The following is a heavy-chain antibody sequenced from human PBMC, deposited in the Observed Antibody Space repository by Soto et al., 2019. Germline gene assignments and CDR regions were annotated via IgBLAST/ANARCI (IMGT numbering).Heavy chain of an antibody. D-gene: IGHD2-21*02. V-gene: IGHV3-64*01. CDR2: ISSNGGST. J-gene: IGHJ3*02. CDR1: AFTFSSYA. Sequence: PGGSLRLFCAASAFTFSSYAMHWVRQAPGKGLEYVSAISSNGGSTYYANSVKGRFTISRDNSKNTLYLQMGSLRAEDMAVYYCARNYGGNSYAFDIWGQGTMVTVSS. CDR3: ARNYGGNSYAFDI.